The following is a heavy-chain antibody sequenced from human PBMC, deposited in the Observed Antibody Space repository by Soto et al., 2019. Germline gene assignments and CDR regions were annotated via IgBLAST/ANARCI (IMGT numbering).Heavy chain of an antibody. V-gene: IGHV3-23*01. J-gene: IGHJ4*02. CDR3: AKERLGRGADY. Sequence: VQLLESGGGLVQPGGSLRLSCAASGFTFSNYAMSWVRQTPGKGLEWVSTISGGGGNTYYPDSVKGRFTISRDNSKDTVYLQMNSLRAEDTAICYCAKERLGRGADYWGQGALVTVTS. CDR2: ISGGGGNT. CDR1: GFTFSNYA.